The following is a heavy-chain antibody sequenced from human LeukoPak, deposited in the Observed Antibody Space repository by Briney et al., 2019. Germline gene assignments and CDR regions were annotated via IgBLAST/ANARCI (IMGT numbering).Heavy chain of an antibody. CDR2: INPNSGGT. Sequence: ASVRVSCKASGYTFTGYYMHWVRQAPGQGLEWMGWINPNSGGTNYAQKFQGWVTMTRDTSISTAYMELSRLRSDDTAVYYCARTERPYFGGSYYFDYWGQGTLVTVSS. CDR3: ARTERPYFGGSYYFDY. V-gene: IGHV1-2*04. CDR1: GYTFTGYY. J-gene: IGHJ4*02. D-gene: IGHD2-21*01.